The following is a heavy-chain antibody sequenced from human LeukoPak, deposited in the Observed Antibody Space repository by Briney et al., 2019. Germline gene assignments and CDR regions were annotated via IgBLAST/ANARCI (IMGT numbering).Heavy chain of an antibody. CDR1: GFTFSSYS. V-gene: IGHV3-21*01. D-gene: IGHD6-13*01. CDR3: ARVGTAAAGIDY. J-gene: IGHJ4*02. CDR2: ISSSSSYI. Sequence: GGSLRLSCAASGFTFSSYSMNWVRQAPGKGLEWVSSISSSSSYIYYADSVKGRFTISRDNAKNSLYPQMNSLRAEDTAVYYCARVGTAAAGIDYWGQGTLVTVSS.